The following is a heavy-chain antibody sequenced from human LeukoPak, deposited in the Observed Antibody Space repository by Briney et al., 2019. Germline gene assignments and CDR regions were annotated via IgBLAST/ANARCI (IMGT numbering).Heavy chain of an antibody. J-gene: IGHJ6*03. Sequence: ASVKVSCKASGYTFTGYYMHWVRQAPGQGLEWMGWINPNSGGTNYAQKFQGRVTITADESTSTAYMELSSLRSEDTAVYYCARAFRSYSSSWYSTDPGRPTYYYYMDVWGEGTTVTISS. CDR3: ARAFRSYSSSWYSTDPGRPTYYYYMDV. CDR2: INPNSGGT. D-gene: IGHD6-13*01. V-gene: IGHV1-2*02. CDR1: GYTFTGYY.